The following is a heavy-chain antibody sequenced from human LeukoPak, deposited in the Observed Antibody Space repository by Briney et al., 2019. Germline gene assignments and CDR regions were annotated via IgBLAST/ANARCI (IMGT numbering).Heavy chain of an antibody. CDR1: GFSFNSDW. Sequence: GSLRLSCAASGFSFNSDWMDWVRQAPGKGLEWVANIKHDESDKNYLDSVKGRFTISRDNAQNSLYLQMNGLRVEDTAVYYCTRRLDDWGQGTLVTVSS. CDR3: TRRLDD. CDR2: IKHDESDK. D-gene: IGHD3-16*01. J-gene: IGHJ4*02. V-gene: IGHV3-7*01.